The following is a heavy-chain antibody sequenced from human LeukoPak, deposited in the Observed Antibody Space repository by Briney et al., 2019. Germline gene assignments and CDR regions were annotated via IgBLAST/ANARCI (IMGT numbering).Heavy chain of an antibody. CDR2: INPNSGGT. D-gene: IGHD3-3*01. Sequence: ASVKVSCKASGYTFTGYYMHWVRHAPGQGLEWVGWINPNSGGTNYAQKFQGSVTMTRDTSISTAYMELSRLRSDDTAVYYCARVYDFWSGYFWFDPWGQGTLVTVSS. CDR3: ARVYDFWSGYFWFDP. V-gene: IGHV1-2*02. J-gene: IGHJ5*02. CDR1: GYTFTGYY.